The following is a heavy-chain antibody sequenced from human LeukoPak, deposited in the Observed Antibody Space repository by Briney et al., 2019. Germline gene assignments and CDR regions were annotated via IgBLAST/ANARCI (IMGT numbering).Heavy chain of an antibody. CDR1: GYSISSGYY. D-gene: IGHD2-21*02. CDR3: ARDPRKYCGGDCYWGN. J-gene: IGHJ4*02. CDR2: IYHSGST. Sequence: SETLSLTCTVSGYSISSGYYWGWIRQPPGKGLEWIGSIYHSGSTYYNPSLKSRVTISVDTPKNQFSLKLSSVTAADTAVYYCARDPRKYCGGDCYWGNWGQGTLVTVSS. V-gene: IGHV4-38-2*02.